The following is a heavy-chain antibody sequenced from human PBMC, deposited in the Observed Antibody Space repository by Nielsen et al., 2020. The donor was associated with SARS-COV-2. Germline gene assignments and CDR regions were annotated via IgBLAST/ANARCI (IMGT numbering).Heavy chain of an antibody. V-gene: IGHV4-59*08. Sequence: GSLRLSCTVSGGSISSYYWSWIRQPPGKGLEWIGYIYYSGSTNYNPSLKSRVTISVDTSKNQFSLKLSSVTAADTAVYYCARAKIGGYCSGGSCYSVTKTPLDYWGQGTLVAVSS. D-gene: IGHD2-15*01. J-gene: IGHJ4*02. CDR1: GGSISSYY. CDR3: ARAKIGGYCSGGSCYSVTKTPLDY. CDR2: IYYSGST.